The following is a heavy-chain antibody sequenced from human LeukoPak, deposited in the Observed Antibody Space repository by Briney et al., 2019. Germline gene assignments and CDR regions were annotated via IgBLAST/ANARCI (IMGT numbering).Heavy chain of an antibody. CDR1: GYSFTSYW. CDR3: ARHPVSYSNYPSSLDY. V-gene: IGHV5-51*01. CDR2: IYPGDSDT. D-gene: IGHD4-11*01. J-gene: IGHJ4*02. Sequence: GESLKISCKGSGYSFTSYWIGWVRQMPGKGLEWMGIIYPGDSDTRYSPSFQGQVTISADKSISTAYLQWSSLKASDTAMYYCARHPVSYSNYPSSLDYWGQGTLVTVSS.